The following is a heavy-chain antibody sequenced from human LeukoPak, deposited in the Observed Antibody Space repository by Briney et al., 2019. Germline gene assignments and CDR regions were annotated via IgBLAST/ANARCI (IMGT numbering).Heavy chain of an antibody. CDR3: AKDRAYDLGRGSYSAYEY. V-gene: IGHV3-9*03. CDR1: GFTFDDYA. J-gene: IGHJ4*02. CDR2: ISWNSGSI. D-gene: IGHD1-26*01. Sequence: PGRSLRLSCAASGFTFDDYAMHWVRQAPGKGLEWVSGISWNSGSIGYADSVKGRFTISRDNAKNSLSLQMNSLRAEDMAFYYCAKDRAYDLGRGSYSAYEYWGQGTLVTVSS.